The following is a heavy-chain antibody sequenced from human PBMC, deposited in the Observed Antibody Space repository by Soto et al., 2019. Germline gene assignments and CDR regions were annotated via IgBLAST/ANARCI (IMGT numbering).Heavy chain of an antibody. V-gene: IGHV4-39*01. Sequence: QLQLQESGPGLVKPSETLSLTCTVSGGSISSSSYYWGWIRQPPGKGLEWIGSIYYSGSTYYNPSLKSRVTISVDTSKNQFSLKLSSVXXXXXXXXXCXXXXXXXXXXRDLRDYFDYWGQGTLVTVSS. CDR1: GGSISSSSYY. CDR3: XXXXXXXXXXRDLRDYFDY. CDR2: IYYSGST. J-gene: IGHJ4*02.